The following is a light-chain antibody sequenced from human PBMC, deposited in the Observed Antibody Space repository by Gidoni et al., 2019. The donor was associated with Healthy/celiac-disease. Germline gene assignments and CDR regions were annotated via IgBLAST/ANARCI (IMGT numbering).Light chain of an antibody. CDR2: GAS. Sequence: EIVMTQSPATLSVSPGERATLYCRASQSVSSNLAWYQQKPGQAPRLLLYGASTRATGFPARFSGSGSGTEFTLTISSLQSEDFAVYYCQQYNNWPLSYTFGQGTKLEIK. J-gene: IGKJ2*01. CDR3: QQYNNWPLSYT. V-gene: IGKV3-15*01. CDR1: QSVSSN.